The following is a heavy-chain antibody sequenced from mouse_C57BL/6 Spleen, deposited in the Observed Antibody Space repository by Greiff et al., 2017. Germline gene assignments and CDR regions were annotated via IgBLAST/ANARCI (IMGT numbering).Heavy chain of an antibody. J-gene: IGHJ3*01. CDR3: AREGDYDYDEGTWFAY. CDR2: IHPNSGRT. V-gene: IGHV1-64*01. CDR1: GYTFTSYW. D-gene: IGHD2-4*01. Sequence: QVQLQQPGAELVKPGASVKLSCKASGYTFTSYWMHWVKQRPGQGLEWIGMIHPNSGRTNYNEKFKSKATLTVDKSSSTAYMQLSSLTSEDSAVYYCAREGDYDYDEGTWFAYWGQGTLVTVSA.